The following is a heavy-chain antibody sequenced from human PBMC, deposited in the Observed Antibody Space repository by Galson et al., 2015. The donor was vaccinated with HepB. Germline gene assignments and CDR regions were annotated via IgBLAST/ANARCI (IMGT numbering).Heavy chain of an antibody. D-gene: IGHD3-10*01. J-gene: IGHJ3*01. CDR3: ARPQGLVRGPYPGSDAFNV. CDR2: INPYNGNT. Sequence: QSGAEVKKPGESLRISCKASGYTFTSYGISWVRQAPGQGLEWVGWINPYNGNTNYAQKLQGRVTMTTDTSTSTAYMELRSLRSDDTAVYYCARPQGLVRGPYPGSDAFNVWGQGTMVTVSS. CDR1: GYTFTSYG. V-gene: IGHV1-18*04.